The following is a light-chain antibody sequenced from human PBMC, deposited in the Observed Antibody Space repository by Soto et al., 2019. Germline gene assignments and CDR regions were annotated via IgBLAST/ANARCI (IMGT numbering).Light chain of an antibody. V-gene: IGLV2-14*01. Sequence: QSALTQPASVSGSPGQSITISCTGTSSDVGGYYSVSWYQQHPGKAPKLMIYDVTNRPSGVSKRFSGSKSGNTASLTISGLQAEDEADYYCSSYTSSSTDVFGTGTKVTVL. CDR3: SSYTSSSTDV. CDR2: DVT. CDR1: SSDVGGYYS. J-gene: IGLJ1*01.